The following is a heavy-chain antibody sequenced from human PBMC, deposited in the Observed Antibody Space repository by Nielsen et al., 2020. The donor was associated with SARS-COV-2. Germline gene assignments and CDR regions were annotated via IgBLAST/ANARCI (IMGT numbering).Heavy chain of an antibody. CDR2: INPSGGST. D-gene: IGHD3-3*01. V-gene: IGHV1-46*01. CDR3: ARDPASYYDFWSGYYEGFDP. J-gene: IGHJ5*02. Sequence: WVRQAPGQGLEWMGIINPSGGSTSYAQKFQGRVTMTRDTSTSTVYMELSSLRSEDTAVYYCARDPASYYDFWSGYYEGFDPWGQGTLVTVSS.